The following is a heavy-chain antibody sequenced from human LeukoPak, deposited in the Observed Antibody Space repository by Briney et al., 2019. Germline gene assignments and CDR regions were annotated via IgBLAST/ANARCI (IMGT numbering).Heavy chain of an antibody. CDR2: ISGSGGST. J-gene: IGHJ5*02. Sequence: GGSLRLSCAASGFTLSSYAMSWVRQAPGKGLEWVSAISGSGGSTYYADSVKGRFTISRDSSKNTLYLQMNSLRAEDTAVYYCAKVPPPSRGGWFDPWGQGTLVTVSS. CDR1: GFTLSSYA. V-gene: IGHV3-23*01. D-gene: IGHD2-15*01. CDR3: AKVPPPSRGGWFDP.